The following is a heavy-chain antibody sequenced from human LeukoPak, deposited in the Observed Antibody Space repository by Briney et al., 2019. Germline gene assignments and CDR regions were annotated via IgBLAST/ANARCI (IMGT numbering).Heavy chain of an antibody. CDR3: ARETMSRSVGGGYYYYYMDV. Sequence: GGSLRLSCAASGFPFSTYNMTWVRQAPGKGLEWVSSISFSSSDIYYADSVKGRFTISRDNAKNSLYLQMNSLRAEDTAVYYCARETMSRSVGGGYYYYYMDVWGKGTTVTVSS. J-gene: IGHJ6*03. D-gene: IGHD3-22*01. V-gene: IGHV3-21*01. CDR1: GFPFSTYN. CDR2: ISFSSSDI.